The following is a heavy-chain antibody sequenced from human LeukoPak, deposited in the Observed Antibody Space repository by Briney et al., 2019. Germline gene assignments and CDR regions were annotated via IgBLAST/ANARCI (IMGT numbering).Heavy chain of an antibody. Sequence: SETLSLTCTVSGGSISSGSYYWSWIRQPPGKGLEWIGSIYHSGSTYYNPSLKSRVTISVDTSKNQFSLKLSSVTAADTAVYYCARGSVAGHFDYWGQGTLVTVSS. CDR3: ARGSVAGHFDY. V-gene: IGHV4-39*07. CDR2: IYHSGST. J-gene: IGHJ4*02. D-gene: IGHD6-19*01. CDR1: GGSISSGSYY.